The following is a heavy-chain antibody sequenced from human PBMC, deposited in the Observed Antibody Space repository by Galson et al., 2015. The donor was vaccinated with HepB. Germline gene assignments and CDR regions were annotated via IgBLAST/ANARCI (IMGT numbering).Heavy chain of an antibody. J-gene: IGHJ4*02. CDR2: IWKDGTNN. CDR1: GFTFSDYG. V-gene: IGHV3-33*08. D-gene: IGHD2-15*01. Sequence: SLRLSCAASGFTFSDYGMHWVRQAPGKGLEWVGLIWKDGTNNYYSGSVKGRFTISKDNSKNTVFLHMTTLRAEDTAIYFCAREDRNVVVAALDSWGQGTMVTISS. CDR3: AREDRNVVVAALDS.